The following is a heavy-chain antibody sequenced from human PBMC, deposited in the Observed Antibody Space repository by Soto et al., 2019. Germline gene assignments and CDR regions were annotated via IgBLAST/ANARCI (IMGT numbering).Heavy chain of an antibody. J-gene: IGHJ4*02. V-gene: IGHV1-18*01. CDR2: ISSHNGNT. Sequence: QVQLVQSGDEVKQPGASVKVSCKASGSTITAYGISWVRQAPGQGLEWMAWISSHNGNTYYAPNLQGRVTMTTDTSTSTVYMGLRSLRSDDTAVYDCAGSSIAAAGPFDYWGQGALVTVSS. CDR1: GSTITAYG. D-gene: IGHD6-13*01. CDR3: AGSSIAAAGPFDY.